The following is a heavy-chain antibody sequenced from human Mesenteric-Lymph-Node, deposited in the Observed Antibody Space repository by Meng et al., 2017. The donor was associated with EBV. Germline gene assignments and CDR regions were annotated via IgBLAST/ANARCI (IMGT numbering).Heavy chain of an antibody. CDR1: GGSFNSYS. Sequence: QVQLVQSGAEVKKPGSSVKVSCKASGGSFNSYSINWVRQAPGQGLEWMGGIIPKTGTINYAQKFQGRVTITADESTGTAYMDLSRLRSEDTAMYFCNFGMDVWGQGTTVTSP. CDR3: NFGMDV. CDR2: IIPKTGTI. J-gene: IGHJ6*02. V-gene: IGHV1-69*01.